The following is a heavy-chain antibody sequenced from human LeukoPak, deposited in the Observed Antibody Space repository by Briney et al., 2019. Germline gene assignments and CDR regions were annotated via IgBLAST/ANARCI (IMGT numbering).Heavy chain of an antibody. CDR1: ISYXY. Sequence: ISYXYWTWIRQPAGKGLEWIGRIHSSGSTNYNPSLKSRVTMSVDTSKNQFSLRLSSVTAADTAVYYCARDPHGSSGWYDYWGQGILVTVSS. CDR3: ARDPHGSSGWYDY. J-gene: IGHJ4*02. V-gene: IGHV4-4*07. D-gene: IGHD6-19*01. CDR2: IHSSGST.